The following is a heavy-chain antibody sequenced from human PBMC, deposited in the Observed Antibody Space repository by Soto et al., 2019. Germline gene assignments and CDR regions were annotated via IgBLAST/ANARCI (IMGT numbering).Heavy chain of an antibody. V-gene: IGHV4-30-4*01. Sequence: PLSLTCSLSGASIYNVGYFLSWIRQSPGKGLEWIGHILNSGSPYNNPSLESRVTISVDTSMNQFSLALTSVTAADTAMYYCARGSTTEKVHSWGQGILVTVS. CDR3: ARGSTTEKVHS. J-gene: IGHJ4*02. CDR2: ILNSGSP. CDR1: GASIYNVGYF.